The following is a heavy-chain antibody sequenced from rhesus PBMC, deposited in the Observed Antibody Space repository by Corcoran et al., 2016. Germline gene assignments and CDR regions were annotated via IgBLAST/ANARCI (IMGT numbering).Heavy chain of an antibody. CDR2: IYSRSGNS. CDR3: AREYCSGSGCSPFDY. Sequence: QVKLQESGPGLVKPLETLSLTCAVSGGSISGGYYYWSWIRQPPGKGLEWIGGIYSRSGNSSYNPSLKNRVPISKDPSKTQFSLKLSSVTAADTAVYYCAREYCSGSGCSPFDYWGQGVLVTVSS. D-gene: IGHD2-21*01. V-gene: IGHV4S12*01. CDR1: GGSISGGYYY. J-gene: IGHJ4*01.